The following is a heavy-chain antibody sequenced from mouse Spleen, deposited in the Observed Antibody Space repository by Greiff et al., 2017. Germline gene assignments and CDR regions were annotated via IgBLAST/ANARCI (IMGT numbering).Heavy chain of an antibody. CDR1: GYSITSGYY. V-gene: IGHV3-6*01. Sequence: EVQLQESGLGLVKPSQSLSLTCSVTGYSITSGYYWNWIRQFPGNKLEWMGYISYDGSNNYNPSLKNRISITRDTSKNQFFLKLNSVTTEDTATYYCAREEHYGSSPYAMDYWGQGTSVTVSS. D-gene: IGHD1-1*01. CDR2: ISYDGSN. J-gene: IGHJ4*01. CDR3: AREEHYGSSPYAMDY.